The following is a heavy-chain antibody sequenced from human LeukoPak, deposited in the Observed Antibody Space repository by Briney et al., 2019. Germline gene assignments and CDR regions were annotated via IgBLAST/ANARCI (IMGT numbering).Heavy chain of an antibody. CDR2: IKHNKGDT. CDR1: GFTLTDY. J-gene: IGHJ6*03. Sequence: ASVKVSCKASGFTLTDYIHWVRQDPRQGLQWVGWIKHNKGDTDYAHKFQGRVTMTSDTSISTVYMELSSLRSDDTAVYYCARADSVPAGDYHDWYMDVWGKGTTVTVSS. CDR3: ARADSVPAGDYHDWYMDV. D-gene: IGHD2-2*01. V-gene: IGHV1-2*07.